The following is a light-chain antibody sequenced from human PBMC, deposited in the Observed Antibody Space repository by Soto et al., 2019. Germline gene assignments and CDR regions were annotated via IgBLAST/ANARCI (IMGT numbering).Light chain of an antibody. V-gene: IGKV1-39*01. CDR1: QSISNY. CDR3: RQSYTTPRT. CDR2: VAS. Sequence: IQMNQSPSSLFASVGDTVTFTSRASQSISNYLHWYQQQPGETPILLIYVASSLQSGVPSRFSTSGSRTDFTLTISSLQPEDFAADYCRQSYTTPRTVDPGTKVE. J-gene: IGKJ1*01.